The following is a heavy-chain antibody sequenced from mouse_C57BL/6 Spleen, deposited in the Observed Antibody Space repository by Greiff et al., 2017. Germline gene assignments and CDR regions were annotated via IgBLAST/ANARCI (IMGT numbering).Heavy chain of an antibody. CDR3: ARGATTVVAHFDY. CDR2: IDPSDSYT. D-gene: IGHD1-1*01. Sequence: QVQLQQPGAELVMPGASVKLSCKASGYTFTSYWMHWVKQRPGQGLEWIGEIDPSDSYTNYNQKFKGKSPLTVDKSSSTAYMQLSSLTSEDSAVYYCARGATTVVAHFDYWGQGTTLTVSS. V-gene: IGHV1-69*01. J-gene: IGHJ2*01. CDR1: GYTFTSYW.